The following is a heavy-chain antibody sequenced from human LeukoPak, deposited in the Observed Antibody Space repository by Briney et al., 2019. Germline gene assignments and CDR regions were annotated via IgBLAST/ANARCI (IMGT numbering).Heavy chain of an antibody. V-gene: IGHV3-30-3*01. CDR1: GFTFSSYA. J-gene: IGHJ4*02. CDR3: ARDRDYDSSCFDY. CDR2: ISYDGSNK. Sequence: AGGSLRLSRAASGFTFSSYAMHWVRQAPGKGLEWVAVISYDGSNKYYADSVKGRFTISRDNSKNTLYLQMNSLRAEDTAVYYCARDRDYDSSCFDYWGQGTLVTVSS. D-gene: IGHD3-22*01.